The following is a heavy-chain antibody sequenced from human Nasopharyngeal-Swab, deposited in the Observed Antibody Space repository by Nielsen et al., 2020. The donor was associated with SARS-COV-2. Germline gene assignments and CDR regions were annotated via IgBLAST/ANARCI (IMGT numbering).Heavy chain of an antibody. D-gene: IGHD2-21*02. CDR3: ATEVVTARGADY. J-gene: IGHJ4*02. V-gene: IGHV3-23*01. CDR2: ISGSGGST. Sequence: VRQAPGKGLEWVSAISGSGGSTYYADSVKGRFTISRGNSKNTLYLQMNSLRAEDTAVYYCATEVVTARGADYWGQGTLVTVSS.